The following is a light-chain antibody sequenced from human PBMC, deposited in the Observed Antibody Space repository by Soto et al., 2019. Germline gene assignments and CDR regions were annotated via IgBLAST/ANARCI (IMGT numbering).Light chain of an antibody. Sequence: QAVVTQEPSLTVSPGGTVTLTCGSSTGDVTSGHYPYWFQQKPGQAPRTLIYDTSSKNSWTPARFSGSILGGKAALTLSGAQPEDETDYYCLLAYGSIRVFGGGPKLTVL. J-gene: IGLJ3*02. V-gene: IGLV7-46*01. CDR1: TGDVTSGHY. CDR3: LLAYGSIRV. CDR2: DTS.